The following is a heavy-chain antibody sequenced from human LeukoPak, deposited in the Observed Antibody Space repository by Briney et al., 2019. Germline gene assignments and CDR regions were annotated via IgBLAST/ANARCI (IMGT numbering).Heavy chain of an antibody. CDR3: AKDTAVVTLPFDY. J-gene: IGHJ4*02. CDR1: GFTFSSYG. D-gene: IGHD4-23*01. CDR2: IRYDGSNK. V-gene: IGHV3-30*02. Sequence: GGSPRLSCAASGFTFSSYGMHWVRQAPGKGLEWVAFIRYDGSNKYYADSVKGRFTISRDNSKNTLYLQMNSLRAEDTAVYYCAKDTAVVTLPFDYWGQGTLVTVSS.